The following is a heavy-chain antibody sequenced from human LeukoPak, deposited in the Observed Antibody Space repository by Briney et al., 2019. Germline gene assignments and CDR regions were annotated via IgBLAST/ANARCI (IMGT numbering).Heavy chain of an antibody. J-gene: IGHJ4*02. Sequence: WIRQPPGKGLEWVGRIKSKTDGGTTDYAAPVKGRFTISRDDSKNTLYLQMNSLKTEDTAVYYCTGMVRGEASDYWGQGTLVTVSS. D-gene: IGHD3-10*01. CDR3: TGMVRGEASDY. CDR2: IKSKTDGGTT. V-gene: IGHV3-15*01.